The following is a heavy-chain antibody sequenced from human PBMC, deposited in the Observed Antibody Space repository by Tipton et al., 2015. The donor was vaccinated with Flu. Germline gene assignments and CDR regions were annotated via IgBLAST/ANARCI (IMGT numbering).Heavy chain of an antibody. J-gene: IGHJ3*02. CDR3: ARAMGYCSTISCSEAFDI. CDR2: VYYDGNT. D-gene: IGHD2-2*01. V-gene: IGHV4-39*07. CDR1: GGSISGSTYY. Sequence: TLSLTCNVSGGSISGSTYYWNWIRQPPGKGLEWIGSVYYDGNTYYNPSLKSRVTISADTSKSQLSLKVNSVTAADTAVYFCARAMGYCSTISCSEAFDIWGQGTMVTVSS.